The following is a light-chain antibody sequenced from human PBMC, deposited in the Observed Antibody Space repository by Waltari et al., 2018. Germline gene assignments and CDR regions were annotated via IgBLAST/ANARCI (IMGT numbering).Light chain of an antibody. CDR2: AAS. J-gene: IGKJ5*01. V-gene: IGKV3-20*01. CDR3: QQSDTSSVT. Sequence: EIVLTQSPGTLSLSPGERATLSCRASQSISSTYLAWYQQKPGQAPSLLIYAASSRATCIPDRFSGSGSGTDFTLTINRLEPEDFAVYYCQQSDTSSVTFGQGTRLEIK. CDR1: QSISSTY.